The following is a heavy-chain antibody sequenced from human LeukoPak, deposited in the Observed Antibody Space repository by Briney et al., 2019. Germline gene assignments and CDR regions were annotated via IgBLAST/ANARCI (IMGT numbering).Heavy chain of an antibody. D-gene: IGHD3-22*01. J-gene: IGHJ1*01. CDR1: GFTFSSFN. V-gene: IGHV3-9*01. CDR2: ISWNSGSI. Sequence: GGSLRLSCAASGFTFSSFNMHWVRQAPGKGLEWVSGISWNSGSIGYADSVKGRFTISRDNAKNSLYLQMNSLRAEDTALYYCATGYYYDSSGYYYVRAEYFQHWGQGTLVTVSS. CDR3: ATGYYYDSSGYYYVRAEYFQH.